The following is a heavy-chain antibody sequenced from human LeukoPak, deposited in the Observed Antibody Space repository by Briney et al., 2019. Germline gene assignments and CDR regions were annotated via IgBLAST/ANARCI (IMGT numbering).Heavy chain of an antibody. CDR2: IIPIFGTA. Sequence: SVKVSCKASGGTFSSYAIRWVRQAPGQGLEWMGGIIPIFGTANYAQKFQGRVTITADESTSTAYMELSSLRSEDTAVYYCASHSSGNPYYYYGMDVWGQGTTVTVSS. J-gene: IGHJ6*02. D-gene: IGHD3-22*01. CDR3: ASHSSGNPYYYYGMDV. V-gene: IGHV1-69*01. CDR1: GGTFSSYA.